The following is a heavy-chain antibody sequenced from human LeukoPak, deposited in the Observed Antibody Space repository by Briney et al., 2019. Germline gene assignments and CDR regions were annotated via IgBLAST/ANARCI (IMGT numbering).Heavy chain of an antibody. D-gene: IGHD6-6*01. CDR1: GGSISSSSYY. CDR3: ARDDLAIAARGEAVANY. J-gene: IGHJ4*02. V-gene: IGHV4-39*07. Sequence: SETLSLTCTVSGGSISSSSYYWGWIRQPPGKGLEWIGSIYYSGSTYYNPSLKSRVTISVDTSKNQFSLKLSSVTAADTAVYYCARDDLAIAARGEAVANYWGQGTLVTVSS. CDR2: IYYSGST.